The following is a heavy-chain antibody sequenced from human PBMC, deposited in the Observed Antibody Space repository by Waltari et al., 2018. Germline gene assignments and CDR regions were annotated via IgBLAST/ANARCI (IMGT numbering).Heavy chain of an antibody. D-gene: IGHD3-22*01. CDR2: IRYDGSNK. CDR3: AKDRPHYYDSSGYQYYFDY. Sequence: QVQMVESGGGVVQPGGSLRLSCEASGFTFISYGLHWVRLTHGKGRDWVAFIRYDGSNKYDADSVKGRFTISRDNSENTLYLQMNSLRAEDTAVYYCAKDRPHYYDSSGYQYYFDYWGQGTLVTVSS. V-gene: IGHV3-30*02. J-gene: IGHJ4*02. CDR1: GFTFISYG.